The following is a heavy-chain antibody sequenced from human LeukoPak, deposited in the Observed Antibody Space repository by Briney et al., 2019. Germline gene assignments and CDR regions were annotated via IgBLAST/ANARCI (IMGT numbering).Heavy chain of an antibody. CDR2: ISSSSSYI. CDR3: VRDYENLTGSKTRFHY. CDR1: GFTFSRYS. V-gene: IGHV3-21*01. Sequence: GGSLRLSCAASGFTFSRYSMNWVRQAPGKGLEWVSCISSSSSYIYYANSVKDRFTISRDNAKNSLYLQMNSLRAEDTAVYYCVRDYENLTGSKTRFHYWGQGTLVTVSS. D-gene: IGHD3-9*01. J-gene: IGHJ4*02.